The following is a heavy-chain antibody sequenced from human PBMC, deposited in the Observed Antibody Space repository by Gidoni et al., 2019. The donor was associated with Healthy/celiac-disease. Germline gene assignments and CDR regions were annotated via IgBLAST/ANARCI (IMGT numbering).Heavy chain of an antibody. V-gene: IGHV3-21*01. CDR1: GFTFRSYS. CDR3: ARGQYCSGGSCPPGY. D-gene: IGHD2-15*01. J-gene: IGHJ4*02. CDR2: ISSSSSYI. Sequence: EVQLVESGGGLVKPGGSLRLSCAAYGFTFRSYSMNWVRQAPGKGLEWVSSISSSSSYIYSADSVKGRFTISRDNAKNSLYLQMNSLRAEDTAVYYCARGQYCSGGSCPPGYWGQGTLVTVSS.